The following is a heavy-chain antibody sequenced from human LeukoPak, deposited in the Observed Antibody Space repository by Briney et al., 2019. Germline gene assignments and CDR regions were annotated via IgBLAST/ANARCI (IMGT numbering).Heavy chain of an antibody. Sequence: PGGSLRLSCDASGFTFSTYAMSWVRQAPGRGLEWVSGISTTGGTTFYAGSVKGRFTISRDNSRSTLYLQMNSLRADDTAVYYCAKVDVRGFMYGFDHWGQGTLVPVSS. CDR1: GFTFSTYA. V-gene: IGHV3-23*01. J-gene: IGHJ4*02. CDR3: AKVDVRGFMYGFDH. D-gene: IGHD4-17*01. CDR2: ISTTGGTT.